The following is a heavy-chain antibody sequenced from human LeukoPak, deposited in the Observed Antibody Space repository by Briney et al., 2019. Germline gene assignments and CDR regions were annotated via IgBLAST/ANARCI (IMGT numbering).Heavy chain of an antibody. V-gene: IGHV1-2*02. CDR2: INPNSGGT. CDR3: ARSGSNTAWPINWFDP. J-gene: IGHJ5*02. D-gene: IGHD5-18*01. Sequence: ASVKVSCKASGYTFTGYYIHWVRQAPGQGLEWMGWINPNSGGTNYAQKFQGRVTMTRDTSISTAYMELSRLRSDDTAVYYCARSGSNTAWPINWFDPWGQGTLVTVSS. CDR1: GYTFTGYY.